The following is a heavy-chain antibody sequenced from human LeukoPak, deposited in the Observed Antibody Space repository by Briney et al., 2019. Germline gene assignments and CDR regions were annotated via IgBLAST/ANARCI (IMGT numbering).Heavy chain of an antibody. Sequence: GGSLRLSCAASGFTFSSYWMHWVRQAPGKGLVWVSRINSDGSTTTYADSVKGRFTFSRDNANNTLYLPMNSLSAEDTAVYYCARPSYPHWYFDLWGRGTLVTVSS. CDR3: ARPSYPHWYFDL. J-gene: IGHJ2*01. V-gene: IGHV3-74*01. CDR2: INSDGSTT. CDR1: GFTFSSYW.